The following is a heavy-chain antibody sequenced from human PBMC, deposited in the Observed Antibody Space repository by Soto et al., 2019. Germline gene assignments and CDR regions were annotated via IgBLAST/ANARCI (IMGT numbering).Heavy chain of an antibody. CDR1: GGTFNNFA. D-gene: IGHD3-3*01. V-gene: IGHV1-69*01. J-gene: IGHJ6*01. CDR3: STATISPVSSAYHHYGMDV. Sequence: QVQLVQSGAEVKKPGSSVKVSCQASGGTFNNFAFTWVRQAPGQGLEWLGGIMPFFDTANNAQRYQGRVTITADEFTSTVYMEMSSLRYDDTAVYYCSTATISPVSSAYHHYGMDVW. CDR2: IMPFFDTA.